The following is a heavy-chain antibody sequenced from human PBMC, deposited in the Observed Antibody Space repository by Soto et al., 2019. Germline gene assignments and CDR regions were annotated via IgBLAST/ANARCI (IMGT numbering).Heavy chain of an antibody. CDR2: INVGNGDT. V-gene: IGHV1-3*01. CDR3: ARVGGWYVPDY. Sequence: ASVKVSCKVSGYTLTELSMHWVRQAPGKGLEWMGWINVGNGDTKSSQNLQGRVTITRDTSASTAYMELSSLRSEDTAVYYCARVGGWYVPDYWGQGTLVTVSS. CDR1: GYTLTELS. J-gene: IGHJ4*02. D-gene: IGHD6-19*01.